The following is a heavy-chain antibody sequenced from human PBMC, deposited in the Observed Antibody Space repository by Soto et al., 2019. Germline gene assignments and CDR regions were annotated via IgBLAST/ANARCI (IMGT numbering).Heavy chain of an antibody. CDR2: ISAYNGNT. CDR3: ASYHLNSYYYGMDV. V-gene: IGHV1-18*01. J-gene: IGHJ6*02. CDR1: SYTFTRYR. Sequence: QVQLVQSGAEVKKPGASVKVSCKASSYTFTRYRISWMRKAPGQGLEWMGWISAYNGNTNYAQKLQGRVTMTTDTSTSTAYMELRSLRSDDTAVYYCASYHLNSYYYGMDVWGQGTTVTVSS.